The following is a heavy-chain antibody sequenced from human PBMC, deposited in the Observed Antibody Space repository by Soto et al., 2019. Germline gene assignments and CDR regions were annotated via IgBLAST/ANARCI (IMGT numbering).Heavy chain of an antibody. CDR3: AKLSCGGDCYVDY. CDR2: ISGSGSST. CDR1: GFNFRSFF. J-gene: IGHJ4*02. V-gene: IGHV3-23*01. D-gene: IGHD2-21*01. Sequence: PGGSQRLSCTASGFNFRSFFMSWVRQAPGKGLEWVSAISGSGSSTNYADSVKGRFTISRDNSKNTLYLQVNSLRAEDTAVYYCAKLSCGGDCYVDYWGQGTLVTVSS.